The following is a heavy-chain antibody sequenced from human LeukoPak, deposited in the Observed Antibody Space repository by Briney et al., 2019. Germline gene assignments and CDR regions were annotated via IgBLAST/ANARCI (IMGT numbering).Heavy chain of an antibody. D-gene: IGHD6-19*01. CDR3: ARPRAVAGITRSYYYYMDV. J-gene: IGHJ6*03. CDR1: GYTFTSYY. CDR2: INPSGGST. V-gene: IGHV1-46*01. Sequence: ASVKVSCKASGYTFTSYYMHWVRQAPGQGLEWMGIINPSGGSTSYAQKFQGRVTITADKSTSTAYMELSSLRSEDTAVYYCARPRAVAGITRSYYYYMDVWGKGTTVTVSS.